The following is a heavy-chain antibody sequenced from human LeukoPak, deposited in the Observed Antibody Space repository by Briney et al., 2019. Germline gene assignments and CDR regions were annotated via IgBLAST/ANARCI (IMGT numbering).Heavy chain of an antibody. CDR2: MNPNSGNT. CDR3: ARGPAIGIAVAGHLQH. Sequence: ASVKVSCKASGYTFTSYDINWVRQATGQGLEWMGRMNPNSGNTGYAQKFQGRVTITRNTSISTAYMELSSLRSEDTAVYYCARGPAIGIAVAGHLQHWGQGTLVTVSS. J-gene: IGHJ1*01. D-gene: IGHD6-19*01. CDR1: GYTFTSYD. V-gene: IGHV1-8*03.